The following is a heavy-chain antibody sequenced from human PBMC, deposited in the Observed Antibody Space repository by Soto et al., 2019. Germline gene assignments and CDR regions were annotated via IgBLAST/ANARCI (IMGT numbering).Heavy chain of an antibody. CDR3: ARDSHYYGSAYDPSSSYYYYMDV. CDR2: INPNSGGT. V-gene: IGHV1-2*04. Sequence: ASVKVSCKASGYTFTGYYMHWVRQAPGQGLEWMGWINPNSGGTNYAQKFQGWVTMTRDTSISTAYMELSRLRSDDTAVYYCARDSHYYGSAYDPSSSYYYYMDVWGKGTTVTVSS. D-gene: IGHD3-10*01. J-gene: IGHJ6*03. CDR1: GYTFTGYY.